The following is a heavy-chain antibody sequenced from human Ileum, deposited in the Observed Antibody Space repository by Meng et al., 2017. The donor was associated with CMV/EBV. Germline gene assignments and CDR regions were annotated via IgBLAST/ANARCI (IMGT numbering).Heavy chain of an antibody. J-gene: IGHJ4*02. V-gene: IGHV4-34*01. D-gene: IGHD3-3*01. CDR2: INNRGSI. CDR1: NRSFSDYY. Sequence: QLQQVGARQLTASETLSLVFAVHNRSFSDYYWTWIRQSPGKGLEWIGEINNRGSINYNPSLKSRVTISIDTSRKQFSLKLTSMTAADTAVYYCARASPQRRFLSYWGQGTLVTVSS. CDR3: ARASPQRRFLSY.